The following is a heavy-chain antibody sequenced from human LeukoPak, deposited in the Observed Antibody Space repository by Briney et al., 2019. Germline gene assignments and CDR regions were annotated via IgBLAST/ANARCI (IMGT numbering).Heavy chain of an antibody. CDR2: IKEDGSET. V-gene: IGHV3-7*01. CDR1: GFTFSSHW. CDR3: ARDQEKQQLVRGTDAFDI. J-gene: IGHJ3*02. D-gene: IGHD6-13*01. Sequence: GGSLRLSCTGSGFTFSSHWMSWVRQAPGRGLEWVANIKEDGSETYYLDSVKGRFTISRDNAKNSLYLRMNSLRAEDTAVYYCARDQEKQQLVRGTDAFDIWGQGTMVTVSS.